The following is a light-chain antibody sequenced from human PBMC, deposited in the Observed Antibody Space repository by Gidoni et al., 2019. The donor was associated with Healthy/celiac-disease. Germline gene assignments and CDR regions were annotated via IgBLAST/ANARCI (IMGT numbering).Light chain of an antibody. J-gene: IGKJ1*01. CDR1: QSVSSN. V-gene: IGKV3-15*01. CDR3: HQYNNWPRT. CDR2: GAS. Sequence: EIVMTQSPATLSVSPGERATLSCRASQSVSSNLAWYQQKPCQAPRLLIYGASTRATGIPARFSGSGSVTEFTLTISSLQSEDFAVYYCHQYNNWPRTFGQGTKVEIK.